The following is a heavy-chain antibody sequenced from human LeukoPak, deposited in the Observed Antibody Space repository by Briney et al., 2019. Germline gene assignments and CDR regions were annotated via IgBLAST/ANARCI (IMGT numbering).Heavy chain of an antibody. CDR2: ISGGGGTT. V-gene: IGHV3-23*01. CDR3: ARTGGRDGYGFDY. D-gene: IGHD5-24*01. J-gene: IGHJ4*02. Sequence: GGSLRLSCAASGFTFRTNSTSWVRQAPGKGLEWISAISGGGGTTYYADSVKGRFTISSDNSKNALYLQMNSLRAEDTAVYYCARTGGRDGYGFDYWGQGTLVTVSP. CDR1: GFTFRTNS.